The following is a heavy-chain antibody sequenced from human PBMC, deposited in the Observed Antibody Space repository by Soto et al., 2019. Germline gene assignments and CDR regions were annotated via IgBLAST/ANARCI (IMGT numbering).Heavy chain of an antibody. J-gene: IGHJ6*02. Sequence: QVQLVQSGAEVKKPGASVKVSCKASGYTFTGYYMHWVRQAPGQGLEWMGWINPNSGGTNYAQKFQGRVTMTRDTAISTAYVELSRLRSDDTAVYYCARDNAGIAAAGTYDGMDVWGQGTTVTVSS. V-gene: IGHV1-2*02. CDR1: GYTFTGYY. CDR3: ARDNAGIAAAGTYDGMDV. D-gene: IGHD6-13*01. CDR2: INPNSGGT.